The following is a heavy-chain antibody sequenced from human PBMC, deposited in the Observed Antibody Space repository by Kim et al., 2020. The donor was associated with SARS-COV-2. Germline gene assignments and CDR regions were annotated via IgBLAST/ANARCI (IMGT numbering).Heavy chain of an antibody. Sequence: GRFTISRDNSKTPLYLQMNSLRAEDTAVYYCAKRGTYYYDSSGYNDAFDIWGQGTMVTVSS. CDR3: AKRGTYYYDSSGYNDAFDI. V-gene: IGHV3-30*02. D-gene: IGHD3-22*01. J-gene: IGHJ3*02.